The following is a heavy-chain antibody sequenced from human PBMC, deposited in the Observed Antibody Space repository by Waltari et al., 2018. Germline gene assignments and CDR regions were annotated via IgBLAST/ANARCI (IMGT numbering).Heavy chain of an antibody. V-gene: IGHV3-7*01. CDR3: ATSRTFDY. D-gene: IGHD2-2*01. J-gene: IGHJ4*02. CDR2: IKQDGSEK. Sequence: EVQLVESGGGLVQPGGSLRLPCVACGFPFSSYWMNWVRQAPGKGLEWVANIKQDGSEKYFVDSVKGRFTISRDNAKNSLFLQMNSLRAEDTAVYYCATSRTFDYWGQGTLVTVSS. CDR1: GFPFSSYW.